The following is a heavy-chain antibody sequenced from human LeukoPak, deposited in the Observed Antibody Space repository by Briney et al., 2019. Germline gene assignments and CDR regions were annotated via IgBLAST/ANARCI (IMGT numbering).Heavy chain of an antibody. CDR1: GGTFSSYA. D-gene: IGHD6-19*01. Sequence: SVKVSCKASGGTFSSYAISWVRQAPGQGLEWMGRIIPILGIANYAQKFQGRVTITADKSTSTAYMELSSLRSEDTAMYYCARDFYSSGWSGMDVWGQGTTVTVSS. J-gene: IGHJ6*02. V-gene: IGHV1-69*04. CDR3: ARDFYSSGWSGMDV. CDR2: IIPILGIA.